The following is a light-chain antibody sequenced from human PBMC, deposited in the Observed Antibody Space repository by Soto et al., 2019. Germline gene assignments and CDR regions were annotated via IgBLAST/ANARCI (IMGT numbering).Light chain of an antibody. CDR2: SIN. Sequence: QTVVTQEPSFSVSPGGTVTLTCGLTSGSVSTSYYPSWYQQTPGQAPRTLIYSINTRSSGVPDRFSGSILGNKAALTITGAQADDESDYYCVLYMGNGIRVFGGGTRSPS. CDR1: SGSVSTSYY. CDR3: VLYMGNGIRV. V-gene: IGLV8-61*01. J-gene: IGLJ3*02.